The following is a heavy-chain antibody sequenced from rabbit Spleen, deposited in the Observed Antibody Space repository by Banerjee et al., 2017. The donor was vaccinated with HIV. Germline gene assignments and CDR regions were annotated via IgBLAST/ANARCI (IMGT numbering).Heavy chain of an antibody. Sequence: EESGGGLVQPEGSLTLTCTASGFSFSSSYWICWVRQAPGKGLEWIGYIDPIFGTTAYASRVNDRFTISSHNAQNTLYLQLNSLTAADTATYFCARALATVTMMITPFNLWGPGTLVTVS. D-gene: IGHD2-1*01. J-gene: IGHJ4*01. CDR1: GFSFSSSYW. V-gene: IGHV1S45*01. CDR2: IDPIFGTT. CDR3: ARALATVTMMITPFNL.